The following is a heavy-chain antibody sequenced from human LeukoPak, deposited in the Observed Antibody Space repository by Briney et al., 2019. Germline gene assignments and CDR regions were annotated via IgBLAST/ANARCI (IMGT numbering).Heavy chain of an antibody. V-gene: IGHV4-39*07. J-gene: IGHJ5*02. CDR1: GGSISSSSYY. Sequence: TSETLSLTCTVSGGSISSSSYYWGWIRQPPGKGLEWIGSIYYSGTTHYSPSLESRVTISEDTSKNQFSLKLASVTAADTAIYYCAKGAGGFSYYNWFDPWGQGTLVTVSS. CDR3: AKGAGGFSYYNWFDP. CDR2: IYYSGTT. D-gene: IGHD5-18*01.